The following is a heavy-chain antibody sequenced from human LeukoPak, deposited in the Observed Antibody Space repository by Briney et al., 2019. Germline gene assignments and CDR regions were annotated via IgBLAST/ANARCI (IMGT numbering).Heavy chain of an antibody. CDR1: GFTFSSYW. J-gene: IGHJ6*03. CDR2: IKQDGSEK. D-gene: IGHD6-6*01. Sequence: GGSLRLSCASSGFTFSSYWMSWVRQAPGMGLEWVANIKQDGSEKYYVDSVKGRFTISRDNAKNSLYLQMNSLRAEDTAVYYCARDIAARQGFYYYYYMDVWGKGTTVTVSS. CDR3: ARDIAARQGFYYYYYMDV. V-gene: IGHV3-7*01.